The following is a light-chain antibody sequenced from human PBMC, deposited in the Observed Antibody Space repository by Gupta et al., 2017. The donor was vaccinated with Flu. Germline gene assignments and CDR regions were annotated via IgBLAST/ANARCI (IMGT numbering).Light chain of an antibody. V-gene: IGKV4-1*01. CDR3: QQDYSNLVYT. CDR1: QSVLYSSNNKNY. CDR2: WAS. Sequence: DIVMTQSPDSLAVSLGERATINCKSSQSVLYSSNNKNYLAWYQQKPGQPPKLLIYWASTREAGVPDRFSGSGYGTDFTLTISSRQAEDVAVYYCQQDYSNLVYTFGQGTKLEIK. J-gene: IGKJ2*01.